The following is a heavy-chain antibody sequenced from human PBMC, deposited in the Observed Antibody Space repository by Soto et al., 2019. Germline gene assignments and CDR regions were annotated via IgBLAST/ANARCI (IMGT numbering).Heavy chain of an antibody. CDR1: GGSISSYY. CDR2: IYYSGST. CDR3: AREGGYTSFDY. D-gene: IGHD5-12*01. Sequence: SETLSLTCTVSGGSISSYYWSWIRQPPGKGLEWIGYIYYSGSTNYNPSLKSRVTISVDTSKNQFSLKLSFVTAADTAVYYCAREGGYTSFDYWGQGTLVTVSS. J-gene: IGHJ4*02. V-gene: IGHV4-59*01.